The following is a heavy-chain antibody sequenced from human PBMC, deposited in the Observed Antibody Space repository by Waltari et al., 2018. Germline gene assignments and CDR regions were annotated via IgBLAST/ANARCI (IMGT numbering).Heavy chain of an antibody. CDR1: GFSFSSYW. CDR3: AREAHAVFDI. Sequence: EVQLVESGGGLVQPGGSLRLSCAASGFSFSSYWMSWVRQPPGTGLEWVAKIKQDGSEKYYVDSVKGRFTISKDNAKNSLYLQMDSLRAEDTAVYYCAREAHAVFDIWGQGTIVTVSS. D-gene: IGHD6-19*01. J-gene: IGHJ3*02. CDR2: IKQDGSEK. V-gene: IGHV3-7*01.